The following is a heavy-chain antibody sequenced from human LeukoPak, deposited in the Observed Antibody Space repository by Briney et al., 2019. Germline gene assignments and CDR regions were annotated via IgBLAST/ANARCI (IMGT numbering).Heavy chain of an antibody. V-gene: IGHV1-2*02. Sequence: ASVKVSCKASGYTFTGYYMHWVRQAPGQGLEWMGWINPNSGGTNYAQKFQGRVTMTRDTSISTAYMELSRLRSDDTAVYYCAREDYDSSGYYHWFDPWGQGTLVTVSS. CDR2: INPNSGGT. D-gene: IGHD3-22*01. CDR1: GYTFTGYY. J-gene: IGHJ5*02. CDR3: AREDYDSSGYYHWFDP.